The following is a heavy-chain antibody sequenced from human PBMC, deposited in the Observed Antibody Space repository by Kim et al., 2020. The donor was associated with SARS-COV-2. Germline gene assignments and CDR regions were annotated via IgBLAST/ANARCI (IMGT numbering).Heavy chain of an antibody. CDR2: ISSSGSTI. CDR3: ARDFLCGGDCPGGLFDY. CDR1: GFTFSSYE. J-gene: IGHJ4*02. V-gene: IGHV3-48*03. Sequence: GGSLRLSCAASGFTFSSYEMNWVRQAPGKGLEWVSYISSSGSTIYYADSVKGRFTISRDNAKNSLYLQMNSLRAEDTAVYYCARDFLCGGDCPGGLFDYWGQGTLVTVSS. D-gene: IGHD2-21*02.